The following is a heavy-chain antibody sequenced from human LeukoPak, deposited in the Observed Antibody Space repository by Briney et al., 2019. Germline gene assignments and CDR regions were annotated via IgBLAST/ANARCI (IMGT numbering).Heavy chain of an antibody. V-gene: IGHV4-38-2*02. Sequence: SKTLSLTCTVSSYSISSGYYWGWIRQPPGKGLEWIGSISHSGSTYYNPSLKSRVTISVDTSKNQFSLNVSSATAADTAVYYCARDWSNGYSVSHHFGFWGQGTLVSVSS. CDR1: SYSISSGYY. CDR3: ARDWSNGYSVSHHFGF. CDR2: ISHSGST. J-gene: IGHJ4*02. D-gene: IGHD3-22*01.